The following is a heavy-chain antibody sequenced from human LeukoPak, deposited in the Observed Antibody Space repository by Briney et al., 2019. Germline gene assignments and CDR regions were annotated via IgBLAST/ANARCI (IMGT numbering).Heavy chain of an antibody. CDR2: TIPIFGTA. Sequence: ASVKVSCKASGGTFSSYAISWVRQAPGQGLEWMGGTIPIFGTANYAQKFQGRVTITADESTSTAYMELSSLRSEDTAVYYCARVQYYDILTGHNNKYYYYYMDVWGKGTTVTISS. J-gene: IGHJ6*03. D-gene: IGHD3-9*01. CDR3: ARVQYYDILTGHNNKYYYYYMDV. CDR1: GGTFSSYA. V-gene: IGHV1-69*13.